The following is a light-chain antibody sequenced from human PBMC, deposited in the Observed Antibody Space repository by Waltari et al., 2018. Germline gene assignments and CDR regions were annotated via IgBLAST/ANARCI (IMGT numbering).Light chain of an antibody. CDR3: QQYYSAPQT. Sequence: DIVMTQSPDSLAVSLGERATINCKSSQSVLYSPNNRNYLAWYQQKPGLPPKLLIYWAATRESGVPDRFSGSGSGTDFTLTISSLQAEDVAVYYCQQYYSAPQTFGQGTKVEIK. V-gene: IGKV4-1*01. CDR1: QSVLYSPNNRNY. J-gene: IGKJ1*01. CDR2: WAA.